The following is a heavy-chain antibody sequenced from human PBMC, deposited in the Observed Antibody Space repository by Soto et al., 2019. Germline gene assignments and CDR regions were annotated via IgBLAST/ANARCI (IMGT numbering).Heavy chain of an antibody. D-gene: IGHD2-21*01. J-gene: IGHJ4*03. CDR1: GYTFTTYW. CDR3: ARASRVVATIPFAFDF. V-gene: IGHV5-51*01. Sequence: VESLKISCEVSGYTFTTYWIAWVRQMPGKGLEWMGITFPVDSDTIYNPSFQGQVTIFFDKSSNTVSLHLIVLSASETGTYYCARASRVVATIPFAFDFWGQGTLVTVSS. CDR2: TFPVDSDT.